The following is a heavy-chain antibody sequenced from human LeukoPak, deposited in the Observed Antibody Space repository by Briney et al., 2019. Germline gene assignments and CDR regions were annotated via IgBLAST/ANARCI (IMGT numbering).Heavy chain of an antibody. CDR3: ARVWFGEFGYYFDY. J-gene: IGHJ4*02. CDR1: GFTFGDHY. CDR2: ISNSGTTI. D-gene: IGHD3-10*01. V-gene: IGHV3-11*04. Sequence: GSLRLSCAASGFTFGDHYMSWIRQAPGKGLEWVAYISNSGTTIYYGDSVKGRFTISRDNANNSLSLQMTSLRAEDTAVYYCARVWFGEFGYYFDYWGQGTLVTVSS.